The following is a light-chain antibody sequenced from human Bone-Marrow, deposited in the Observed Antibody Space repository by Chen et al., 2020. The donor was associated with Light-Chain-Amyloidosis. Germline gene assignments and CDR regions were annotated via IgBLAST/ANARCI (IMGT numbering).Light chain of an antibody. J-gene: IGLJ1*01. CDR2: EVT. V-gene: IGLV2-14*01. Sequence: QSALTQPASVSGSPGQSITISCTGTSSDVGGDNHVSWYQQHPDKAPKLLIYEVTNRPSWVPDSFSASKSDNTASLTISGLQTEDEADYFCSSYTITNTLVFGSGTRVTVL. CDR1: SSDVGGDNH. CDR3: SSYTITNTLV.